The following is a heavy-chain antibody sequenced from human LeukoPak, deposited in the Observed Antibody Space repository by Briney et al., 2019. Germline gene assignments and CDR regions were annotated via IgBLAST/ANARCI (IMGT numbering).Heavy chain of an antibody. D-gene: IGHD2-15*01. V-gene: IGHV1-8*02. CDR2: MNPNSGNT. Sequence: PWASVKVSCKASGYTFTSYGISWVRQATGQGLEWMGWMNPNSGNTGYAQKFQGRVTMTRNTSISTAYMELSSLRSEDTAVYYCARAGGYCGRISCPYYFDYWGQGSLVAVSS. CDR3: ARAGGYCGRISCPYYFDY. CDR1: GYTFTSYG. J-gene: IGHJ4*02.